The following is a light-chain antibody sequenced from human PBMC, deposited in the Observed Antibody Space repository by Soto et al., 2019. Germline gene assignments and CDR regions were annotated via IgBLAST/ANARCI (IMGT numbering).Light chain of an antibody. Sequence: DIQMTQSPSTLSASVGDRVTITCRASQSISCWLAWYQQKPGKAPKLLIYDAASLESGVPSRFSGSGSGTQLALPITSPEPAVFATCCSQQYYIYLYPFGQGDNLEI. CDR1: QSISCW. J-gene: IGKJ2*01. V-gene: IGKV1-5*01. CDR2: DAA. CDR3: QQYYIYLYP.